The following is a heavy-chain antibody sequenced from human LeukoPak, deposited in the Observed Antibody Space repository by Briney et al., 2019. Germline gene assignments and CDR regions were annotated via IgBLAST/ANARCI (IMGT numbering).Heavy chain of an antibody. D-gene: IGHD2-2*01. J-gene: IGHJ4*02. CDR2: INPNSGET. V-gene: IGHV1-2*02. CDR3: ARVGTSYCSTRYGCYPVWYFDN. Sequence: GASVKDSCKASGYTFNANYIHWVRQAPGQGLEWMGWINPNSGETNYSQKFQGRVIVTRDTSISTAYMELSRLTSDDTAVYYCARVGTSYCSTRYGCYPVWYFDNWGQGTLVTVSA. CDR1: GYTFNANY.